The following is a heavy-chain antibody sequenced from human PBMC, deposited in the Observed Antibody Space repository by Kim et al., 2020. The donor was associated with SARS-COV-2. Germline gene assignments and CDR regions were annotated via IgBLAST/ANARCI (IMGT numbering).Heavy chain of an antibody. CDR1: GFTFSNSW. D-gene: IGHD1-26*01. CDR3: AGDYFQRAFFDY. J-gene: IGHJ4*02. Sequence: GGSLRLSCVVTGFTFSNSWMHWVRQAPGKGLVWVARINTDGSGATYAASVKGRFTISRDNAKNTLYLQMTSVTADDTGVYFCAGDYFQRAFFDYWGQGTL. V-gene: IGHV3-74*01. CDR2: INTDGSGA.